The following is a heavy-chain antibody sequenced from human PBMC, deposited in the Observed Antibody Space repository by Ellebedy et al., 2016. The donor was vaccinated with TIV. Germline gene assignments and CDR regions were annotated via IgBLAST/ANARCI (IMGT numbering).Heavy chain of an antibody. D-gene: IGHD3-10*01. CDR1: GFTFSSYA. CDR2: ISGSGVNT. Sequence: GESLKISXAASGFTFSSYAMSWVRQAPGKGLEWVSGISGSGVNTFYADSVKGRFTISRDNSKNTLYMQMNGLRAEDTAVYYCAKASDASGKNWFDPWGQGTLVTVSS. J-gene: IGHJ5*02. V-gene: IGHV3-23*01. CDR3: AKASDASGKNWFDP.